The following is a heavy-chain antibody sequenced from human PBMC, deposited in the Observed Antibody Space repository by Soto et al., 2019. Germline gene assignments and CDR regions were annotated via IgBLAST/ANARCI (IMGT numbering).Heavy chain of an antibody. D-gene: IGHD2-15*01. CDR2: INSDGSST. J-gene: IGHJ4*02. CDR1: WFTFHSFW. V-gene: IGHV3-74*01. Sequence: PGGSLRLSCATPWFTFHSFWVPWVPPAPGEGLVWVSRINSDGSSTSYADSVKGRFTISRDNAKNTLYLQMNSLRAEDTAVYYCARDPTDGYCSGGRCYSAFYFDYWGQGTLVTVSS. CDR3: ARDPTDGYCSGGRCYSAFYFDY.